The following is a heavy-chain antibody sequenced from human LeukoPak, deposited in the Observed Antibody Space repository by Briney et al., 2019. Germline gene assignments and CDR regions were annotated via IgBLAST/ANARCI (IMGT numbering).Heavy chain of an antibody. J-gene: IGHJ5*02. D-gene: IGHD6-6*01. CDR3: TRDKSASSPREWFDP. V-gene: IGHV3-23*01. CDR1: GFIFGSFA. CDR2: ISPSGSAT. Sequence: GGSLRLSCAASGFIFGSFAMSWVRQGPEKALEWVATISPSGSATYYADSVKGRFTISRDNSQTTLYLQMNSLSDEDTALYHCTRDKSASSPREWFDPWGQGIVVTVSS.